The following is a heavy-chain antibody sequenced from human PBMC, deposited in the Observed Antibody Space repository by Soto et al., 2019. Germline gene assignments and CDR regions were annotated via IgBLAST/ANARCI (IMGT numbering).Heavy chain of an antibody. J-gene: IGHJ5*02. D-gene: IGHD2-21*01. CDR2: ISYDGGNT. CDR3: AKGGIGWFDP. Sequence: HPGGSLRLSCAASGFTFSSYAMNWVRQAPGRGLEWVSTISYDGGNTYYPHSVKGRFTVSGDNSKNTLYLQMNSLRAEDAAVYYCAKGGIGWFDPWGQGTLVTVSS. CDR1: GFTFSSYA. V-gene: IGHV3-23*01.